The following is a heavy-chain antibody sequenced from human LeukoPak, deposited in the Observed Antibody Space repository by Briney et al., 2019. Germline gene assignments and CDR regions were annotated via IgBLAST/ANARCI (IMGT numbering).Heavy chain of an antibody. CDR1: GYSFTSYY. CDR3: ARDGGDYDFWSGYSAYNWFDP. D-gene: IGHD3-3*01. V-gene: IGHV1-46*01. CDR2: INPSGGST. Sequence: KVSCKASGYSFTSYYMHWVRQAPGQGLEWMGIINPSGGSTSYAQKFQGRVTMTRDTSTSTVYMELSSLRSEDTAVYYCARDGGDYDFWSGYSAYNWFDPWGQGTLVTVSS. J-gene: IGHJ5*02.